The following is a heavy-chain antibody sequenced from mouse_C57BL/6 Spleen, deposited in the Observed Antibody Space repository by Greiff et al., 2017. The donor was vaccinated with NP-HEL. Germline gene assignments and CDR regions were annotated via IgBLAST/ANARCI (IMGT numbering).Heavy chain of an antibody. CDR3: AENWDGAY. V-gene: IGHV1-82*01. CDR2: IYPGDGDT. CDR1: GYAFSSSW. D-gene: IGHD4-1*01. Sequence: QVQLQQSGPELVKPGASVKISCKASGYAFSSSWMNWVKQRPGKGLEWIGRIYPGDGDTNYNGKFKGKATLTADKSSSTAYMQLSSLTSEDSAVYFCAENWDGAYWGQGTLVTVSA. J-gene: IGHJ3*01.